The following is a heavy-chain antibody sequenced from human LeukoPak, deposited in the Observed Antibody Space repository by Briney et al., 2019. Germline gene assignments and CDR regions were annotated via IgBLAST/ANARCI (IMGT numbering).Heavy chain of an antibody. CDR3: ANIPAGWLHSRLSVY. J-gene: IGHJ4*02. D-gene: IGHD5-24*01. V-gene: IGHV3-30-3*01. CDR2: ISYDGSNK. CDR1: GFTFSSFP. Sequence: GGSLRLSCAASGFTFSSFPMHWVRQAPGKGLEWVALISYDGSNKYYADSVKGRFTISRDNSKNTLYLQMNSLRAEDTAVYYCANIPAGWLHSRLSVYWGQGTLVTVSS.